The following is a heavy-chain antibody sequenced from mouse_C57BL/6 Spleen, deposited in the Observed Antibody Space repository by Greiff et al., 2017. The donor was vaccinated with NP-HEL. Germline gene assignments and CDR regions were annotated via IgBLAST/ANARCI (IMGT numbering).Heavy chain of an antibody. J-gene: IGHJ1*03. D-gene: IGHD1-1*01. CDR2: IYPGDGDT. V-gene: IGHV1-82*01. Sequence: VQLQQSGPELVKPGASVKISCKASGYAFSSSWMNWVKQRPGKGLEWIGRIYPGDGDTNYNGKFKGKATLTADKSSSTAYMQLSSLTSEDSAVYFCARERAFYYYGSSYPGYFDVWGTGTTVTVSS. CDR1: GYAFSSSW. CDR3: ARERAFYYYGSSYPGYFDV.